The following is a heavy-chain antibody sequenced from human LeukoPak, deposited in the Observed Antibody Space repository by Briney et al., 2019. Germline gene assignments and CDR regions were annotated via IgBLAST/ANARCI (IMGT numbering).Heavy chain of an antibody. D-gene: IGHD5-18*01. Sequence: ASVKVSCKASGYTFTGYCMHWVRQAPGQGLEWMGWINPNSGGTNYAQKFQGRVTMTRDTSISTAYMELSRLRSDDTAVYYCARSLQLWLLVDYWGQGTLVTVSS. CDR1: GYTFTGYC. V-gene: IGHV1-2*02. CDR3: ARSLQLWLLVDY. J-gene: IGHJ4*02. CDR2: INPNSGGT.